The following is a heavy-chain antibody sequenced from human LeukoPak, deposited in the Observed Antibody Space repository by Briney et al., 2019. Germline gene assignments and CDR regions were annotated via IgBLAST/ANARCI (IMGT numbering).Heavy chain of an antibody. CDR2: VYYRGTT. V-gene: IGHV4-59*01. CDR3: ASESSGSYYNYFDY. CDR1: GGSISSYY. J-gene: IGHJ4*02. Sequence: SETLSLTCTVSGGSISSYYWSWIRQPPGKGLEWIGDVYYRGTTNYSPSLKSRVTMSVDTSKNQFSLKLSSVTAADAAVYYCASESSGSYYNYFDYWGQGTLVTVSS. D-gene: IGHD3-22*01.